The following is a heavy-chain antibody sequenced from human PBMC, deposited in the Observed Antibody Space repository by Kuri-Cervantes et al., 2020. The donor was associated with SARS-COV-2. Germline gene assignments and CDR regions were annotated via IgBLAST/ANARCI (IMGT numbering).Heavy chain of an antibody. J-gene: IGHJ6*03. V-gene: IGHV5-51*01. Sequence: GESLKISCKGSGYSFTSYWIGWVRQMPGKGLEWMGIIYPGDSDTRYSPCFQGQVTISADKSISTAFLQWSSLKASDTAMYYCARRAYGEQVDYYYMDVWGKGTTVTVSS. CDR3: ARRAYGEQVDYYYMDV. CDR2: IYPGDSDT. D-gene: IGHD4-17*01. CDR1: GYSFTSYW.